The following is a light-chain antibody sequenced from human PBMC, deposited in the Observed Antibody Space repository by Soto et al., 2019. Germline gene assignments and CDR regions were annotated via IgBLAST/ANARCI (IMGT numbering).Light chain of an antibody. CDR1: QSVSSN. J-gene: IGKJ5*01. CDR2: RAS. V-gene: IGKV3-15*01. CDR3: PQYNNWPIT. Sequence: EIVMTQSPATLSVSPGERATLSCRASQSVSSNLAWSQQKPGQAPRLLIYRASTRATGIPARYSGSGSGTEFTLTISSLQSYDFPVYCCPQYNNWPITFGQAPRLEIK.